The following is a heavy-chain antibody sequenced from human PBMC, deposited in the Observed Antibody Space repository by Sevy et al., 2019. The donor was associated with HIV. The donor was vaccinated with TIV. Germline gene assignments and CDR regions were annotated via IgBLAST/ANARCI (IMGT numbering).Heavy chain of an antibody. V-gene: IGHV4-59*01. D-gene: IGHD3-22*01. CDR1: GGSISSYY. CDR3: ARSTNYFDSSGYALDM. Sequence: SETLSLTCTASGGSISSYYWSWIRQAPGKGLEYIGSISYSGSANCNSPLKSRVTISVDTSKNQFSLKLRSVTAADTAVYYCARSTNYFDSSGYALDMWGQGTMVTVSS. CDR2: ISYSGSA. J-gene: IGHJ3*02.